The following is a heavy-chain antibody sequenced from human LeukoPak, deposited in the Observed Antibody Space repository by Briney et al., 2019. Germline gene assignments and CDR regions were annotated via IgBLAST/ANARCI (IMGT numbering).Heavy chain of an antibody. V-gene: IGHV4-59*01. D-gene: IGHD2-2*01. J-gene: IGHJ4*02. CDR1: GGSISSYY. CDR2: IYYSGST. Sequence: PSETLSLTCTVSGGSISSYYWSWIRQPPGKGLEWIGYIYYSGSTNYNPSLKSRVTISVDTSKNQFSLKLSSVTAADTAVYYCARGNSEYLRDWGQGTLVTVSS. CDR3: ARGNSEYLRD.